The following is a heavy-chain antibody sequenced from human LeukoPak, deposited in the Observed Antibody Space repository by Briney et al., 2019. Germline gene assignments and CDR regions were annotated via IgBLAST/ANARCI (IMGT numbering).Heavy chain of an antibody. CDR1: GFTFSSYG. CDR2: ILYDGSNK. V-gene: IGHV3-33*06. J-gene: IGHJ5*02. D-gene: IGHD4-11*01. CDR3: TKDRLTTVTTSTWFDP. Sequence: PGRSLRLSRAASGFTFSSYGMHWVRQAPGKGLEWVAVILYDGSNKYYADSVKGRFTISRDNSKNTLYLQMNSLRAEDTAVYYCTKDRLTTVTTSTWFDPWGQGTLVTVSS.